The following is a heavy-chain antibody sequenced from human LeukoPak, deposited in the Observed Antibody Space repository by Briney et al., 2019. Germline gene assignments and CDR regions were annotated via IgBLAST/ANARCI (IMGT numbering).Heavy chain of an antibody. Sequence: SVKVSCKASGGTFSSYAISWVRQAPGQGLEWMGGIIPIFGTANYAQKFQGRVTITADESTSTAYMELSSLRSEDTAVYYCARRGLAGSSWYNYYYYMDVWGKGTTVTISS. V-gene: IGHV1-69*01. J-gene: IGHJ6*03. D-gene: IGHD6-13*01. CDR1: GGTFSSYA. CDR3: ARRGLAGSSWYNYYYYMDV. CDR2: IIPIFGTA.